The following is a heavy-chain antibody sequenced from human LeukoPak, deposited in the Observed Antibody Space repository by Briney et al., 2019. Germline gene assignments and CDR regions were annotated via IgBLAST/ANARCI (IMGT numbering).Heavy chain of an antibody. V-gene: IGHV4-59*01. D-gene: IGHD6-19*01. CDR3: ARDSKVVAGFDY. Sequence: PSQTLSLTCTVSGGSISSYYWSWIRQPPGKGLEWIGYIYYSGSTKYNPSLKSRVTISVDTSKNQFSLKLSSVTAAGTAVYYCARDSKVVAGFDYWGQGSLVTVSS. CDR1: GGSISSYY. CDR2: IYYSGST. J-gene: IGHJ4*02.